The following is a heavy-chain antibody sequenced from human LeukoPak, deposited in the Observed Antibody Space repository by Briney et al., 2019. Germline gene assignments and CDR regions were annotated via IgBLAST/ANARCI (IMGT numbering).Heavy chain of an antibody. CDR2: IKEDGSEK. Sequence: GGSLRLSCAASGFTFSDYWMGWVRQSPGKGLEGVANIKEDGSEKKYVDSVKGRFTISRDNAKNSLYLQMNGLRVDETAVYYCAREIKPAAIWGQGTLVTVSS. V-gene: IGHV3-7*01. CDR1: GFTFSDYW. CDR3: AREIKPAAI. D-gene: IGHD2-2*01. J-gene: IGHJ4*02.